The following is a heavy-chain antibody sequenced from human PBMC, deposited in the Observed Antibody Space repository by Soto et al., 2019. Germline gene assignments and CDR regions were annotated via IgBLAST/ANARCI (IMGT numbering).Heavy chain of an antibody. Sequence: PGGSLRLSCSASGFTLSSYTMSWVRLTPGKGLQWVSTIFTGGTSTVYADPVRGRFSISRDDSKNTLYLQMDNLRVDDTALYFCAKDRPPDGLWPLDYWGRGTLVPVSS. CDR1: GFTLSSYT. CDR3: AKDRPPDGLWPLDY. V-gene: IGHV3-23*01. D-gene: IGHD2-8*01. J-gene: IGHJ4*02. CDR2: IFTGGTST.